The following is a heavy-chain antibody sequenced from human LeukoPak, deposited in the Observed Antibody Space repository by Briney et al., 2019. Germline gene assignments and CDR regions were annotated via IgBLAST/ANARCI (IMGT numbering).Heavy chain of an antibody. D-gene: IGHD1-1*01. CDR3: AKVVAGHYGMDV. J-gene: IGHJ6*02. CDR2: ISGSGGST. V-gene: IGHV3-23*01. CDR1: GFTFSSYA. Sequence: PGGSLRLSWAASGFTFSSYAMSWVRKAPGKGLEGVSAISGSGGSTYYADSEKGRFTISRDNSKNTLYLQMNSLRAEDTAVYYCAKVVAGHYGMDVWGQGTTVTVSS.